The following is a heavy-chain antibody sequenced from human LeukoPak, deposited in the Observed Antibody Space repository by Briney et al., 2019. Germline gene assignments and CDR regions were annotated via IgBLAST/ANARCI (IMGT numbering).Heavy chain of an antibody. CDR2: ISYGASGK. CDR1: GFTFSNSG. Sequence: GGSLRLSCAASGFTFSNSGMHWVRRAPGKGLEWVAFISYGASGKYYADSVKGRFTVSRDNSKNTLYLQMNSLRAEDTAVYYCTKDLSSAWALDYWGQGTLVTVSS. J-gene: IGHJ4*02. V-gene: IGHV3-30*18. CDR3: TKDLSSAWALDY. D-gene: IGHD6-19*01.